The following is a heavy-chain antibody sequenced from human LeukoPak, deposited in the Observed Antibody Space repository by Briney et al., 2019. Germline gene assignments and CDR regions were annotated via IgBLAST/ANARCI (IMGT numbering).Heavy chain of an antibody. Sequence: ASVKVSCKTSGYPFSNYDINWVRQATGQGLEWMGWINPHSGKTGYAQKFQGRVTMTTDTSISTAYMELSSLRSEDTAVYYCARDNGGTAMAYYYYYYMDVGGKGTTVTISS. CDR3: ARDNGGTAMAYYYYYYMDV. J-gene: IGHJ6*03. CDR2: INPHSGKT. D-gene: IGHD5-18*01. V-gene: IGHV1-8*01. CDR1: GYPFSNYD.